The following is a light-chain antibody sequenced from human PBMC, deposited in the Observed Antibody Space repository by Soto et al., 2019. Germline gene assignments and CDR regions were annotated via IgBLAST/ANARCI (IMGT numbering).Light chain of an antibody. J-gene: IGKJ5*01. CDR2: DAS. Sequence: EIVLTQSPGTLSLSPGERATLSCRASVSVRTDLAWYQQKPGQAPRLLISDASNRATGIPARFSGSGSGTDFTLTISSLEPEDFAVYFCQQRSNWPPITFGQGTRLEIK. CDR3: QQRSNWPPIT. V-gene: IGKV3-11*01. CDR1: VSVRTD.